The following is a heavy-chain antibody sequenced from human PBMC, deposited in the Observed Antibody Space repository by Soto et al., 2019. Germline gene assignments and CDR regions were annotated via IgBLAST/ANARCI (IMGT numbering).Heavy chain of an antibody. Sequence: QVQLVQSGPEVKKPGASVTVSCKASGYTFTNYGTNWVRQAPGQGLEWMGRISPYNGNTNYAQNLQGRVTLTTDTSTSTAYMELRSLRSDDTAVYYCARSDYDTRAFDIWGQGTLVTVSS. D-gene: IGHD3-16*01. V-gene: IGHV1-18*01. CDR3: ARSDYDTRAFDI. CDR1: GYTFTNYG. CDR2: ISPYNGNT. J-gene: IGHJ3*02.